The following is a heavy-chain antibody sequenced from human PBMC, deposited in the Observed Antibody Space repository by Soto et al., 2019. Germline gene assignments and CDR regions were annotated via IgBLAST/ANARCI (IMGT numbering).Heavy chain of an antibody. J-gene: IGHJ6*02. CDR3: ARVLPPFRGAAAGPVRAYYYYYYGMDV. D-gene: IGHD6-13*01. Sequence: GGSLRLSCSASGVTFSSYSMHWVRQAPGKGLEYVSAISSNGGSTYYADSVKGRFTISRDNSKNTLYLQMNSLRAEDTAVYYCARVLPPFRGAAAGPVRAYYYYYYGMDVWGQGTTVTVSS. V-gene: IGHV3-64*04. CDR1: GVTFSSYS. CDR2: ISSNGGST.